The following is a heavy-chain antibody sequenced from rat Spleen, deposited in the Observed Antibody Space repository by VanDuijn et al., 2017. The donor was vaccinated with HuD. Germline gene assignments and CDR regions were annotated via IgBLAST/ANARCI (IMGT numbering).Heavy chain of an antibody. CDR3: ATDGTRVSRFAY. D-gene: IGHD1-4*01. J-gene: IGHJ3*01. Sequence: EVQLQESGPGLVKPSQSLSLTCSVTGHSIDSSYRWNWIRKFPGNKLEWMGYINSAGSTNYNPSLKSQISISRDTSKNQFFLQVNSVSSEDTATYYCATDGTRVSRFAYWGQGTLVTVSS. CDR1: GHSIDSSYR. CDR2: INSAGST. V-gene: IGHV3-3*01.